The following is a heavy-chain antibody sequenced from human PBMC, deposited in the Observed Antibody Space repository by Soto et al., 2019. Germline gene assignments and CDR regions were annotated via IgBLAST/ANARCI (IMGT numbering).Heavy chain of an antibody. CDR1: GYTFTSYG. CDR3: VREKRVAPINMVRGRIVQTQSNWFDS. Sequence: GASVKVSCKASGYTFTSYGISWVRQAPGQGLEWMGWISAYNGNTNYAQKLQGRVTMTTDTSTSTAYMELRSLRSDDTAVYYCVREKRVAPINMVRGRIVQTQSNWFDSWGQGILVTVSS. D-gene: IGHD3-10*01. J-gene: IGHJ5*01. V-gene: IGHV1-18*01. CDR2: ISAYNGNT.